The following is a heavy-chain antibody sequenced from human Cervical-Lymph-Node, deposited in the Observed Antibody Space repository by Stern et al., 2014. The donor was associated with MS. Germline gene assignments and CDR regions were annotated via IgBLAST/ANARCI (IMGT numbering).Heavy chain of an antibody. Sequence: QVQLVQSGAEVKKPGASVKISCKTSGYTFTNYGISWVRQAPGQGLEWMGWVATTTDDTNYARRLQGRVTMTTDTSTGTAYMELRSLTSDDTAVYFCSRDWGRVHVISDLWGQGTLVTVSS. D-gene: IGHD3-16*01. V-gene: IGHV1-18*01. J-gene: IGHJ5*02. CDR3: SRDWGRVHVISDL. CDR1: GYTFTNYG. CDR2: VATTTDDT.